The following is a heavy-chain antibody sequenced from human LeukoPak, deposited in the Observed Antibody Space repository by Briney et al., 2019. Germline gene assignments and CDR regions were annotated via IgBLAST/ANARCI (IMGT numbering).Heavy chain of an antibody. V-gene: IGHV4-30-4*01. J-gene: IGHJ4*02. CDR3: ARTNYEYVWGSYGFDF. CDR2: IYYSRST. Sequence: PSETLSLTCTVSGVSVSSGDYYWSWIRQPPGKGLEWIGYIYYSRSTYYNPSLKSRVTISVDTSKNQFSLNLSSVTAADTAVYYCARTNYEYVWGSYGFDFWGQGTLVTVSS. CDR1: GVSVSSGDYY. D-gene: IGHD3-16*01.